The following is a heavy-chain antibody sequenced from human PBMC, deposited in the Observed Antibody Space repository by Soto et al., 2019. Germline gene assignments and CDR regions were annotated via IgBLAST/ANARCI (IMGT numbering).Heavy chain of an antibody. V-gene: IGHV4-30-4*01. CDR2: IYYRGST. CDR1: GDSISSGDYY. CDR3: ARCYYGHQNWFDP. D-gene: IGHD4-17*01. Sequence: QVQLQESGPGLVKPSQTLSLTCTVSGDSISSGDYYWSWFRQPPGKGLEWIGYIYYRGSTYYNASLNSRVTISIDTSKNQFSLRLGSVTAADTAVYYCARCYYGHQNWFDPWGQGTLVTVSS. J-gene: IGHJ5*02.